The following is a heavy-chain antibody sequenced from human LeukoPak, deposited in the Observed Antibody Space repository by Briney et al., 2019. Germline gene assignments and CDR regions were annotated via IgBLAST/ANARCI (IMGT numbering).Heavy chain of an antibody. CDR2: INPNSGGT. D-gene: IGHD6-6*01. Sequence: ASVKVSCKASGYTFTDYYMHWVRQAPGQGFEWMGWINPNSGGTNYAQKFQGRVTMTRDTPISTAYMELSRLRSDDTAVYYCAREVAARPFDYWGQGTLVTVSS. CDR3: AREVAARPFDY. CDR1: GYTFTDYY. J-gene: IGHJ4*02. V-gene: IGHV1-2*02.